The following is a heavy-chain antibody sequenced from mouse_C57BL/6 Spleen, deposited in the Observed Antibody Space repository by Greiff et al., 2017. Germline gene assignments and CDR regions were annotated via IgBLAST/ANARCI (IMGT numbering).Heavy chain of an antibody. Sequence: QVQLKQPGVELVKPGASVKLSCKASGYTFTSYWMHWVKQRPGRGPEWIGRIDPNSGGTKYNEKFTSKATLTVDKPSSTAYMQLSSLTSEDSAVYYCARGAQATFPFSYWGQGALVTVSA. V-gene: IGHV1-72*01. CDR2: IDPNSGGT. CDR3: ARGAQATFPFSY. D-gene: IGHD3-2*02. CDR1: GYTFTSYW. J-gene: IGHJ3*01.